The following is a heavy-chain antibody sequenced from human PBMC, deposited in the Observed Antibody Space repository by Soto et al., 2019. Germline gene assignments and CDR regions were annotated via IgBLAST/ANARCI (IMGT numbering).Heavy chain of an antibody. CDR1: GYSFISFG. V-gene: IGHV1-18*01. CDR2: ISAYNGNT. CDR3: ARVNAWAWFDP. J-gene: IGHJ5*02. D-gene: IGHD1-1*01. Sequence: GASVKVSCKASGYSFISFGISWVRQAPGQGLEWMGWISAYNGNTNYAQKLQGRVTMTTDTSTSTAYMELRSLRSDDTAVYYCARVNAWAWFDPWGQGTLVTVSS.